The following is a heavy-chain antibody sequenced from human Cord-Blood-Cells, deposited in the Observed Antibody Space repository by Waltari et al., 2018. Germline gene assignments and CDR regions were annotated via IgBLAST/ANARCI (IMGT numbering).Heavy chain of an antibody. Sequence: QVQLVQSGAEVKKPGSTVKVSCEASGGTFSSYAISGGRQAPGQGLEWMRGIIPIFGTANYAQKFQGRVTITADESTSTAYMELSSLRSEDTAVYYCAGDHSSSSFDYWGQGTLVTVSS. CDR2: IIPIFGTA. CDR1: GGTFSSYA. D-gene: IGHD6-6*01. CDR3: AGDHSSSSFDY. J-gene: IGHJ4*02. V-gene: IGHV1-69*01.